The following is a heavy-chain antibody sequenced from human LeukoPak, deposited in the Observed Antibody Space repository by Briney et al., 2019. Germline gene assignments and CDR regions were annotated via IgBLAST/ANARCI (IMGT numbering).Heavy chain of an antibody. J-gene: IGHJ4*02. Sequence: ASVKVSCKASGYSFTTYAVHWVRQAPGQRLEWMGWINAGNGNTMYSYKFQGRLTITRDTSASAVYMELSSLRSEDTAVYYCARDELVKYYYDSSGYSIFDYWGQGTLVTVSS. CDR2: INAGNGNT. CDR1: GYSFTTYA. CDR3: ARDELVKYYYDSSGYSIFDY. V-gene: IGHV1-3*01. D-gene: IGHD3-22*01.